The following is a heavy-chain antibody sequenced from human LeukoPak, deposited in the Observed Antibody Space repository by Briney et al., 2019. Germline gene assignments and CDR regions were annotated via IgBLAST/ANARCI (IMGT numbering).Heavy chain of an antibody. D-gene: IGHD2-15*01. CDR3: ARQGGSKPLNYFDF. Sequence: ASVKVSCKASGYSFTTYYIHWVGQAPGQGLEWMGIINPSGGSISYAQKFQGRVTMTRDTSTSTVYMELSSLRSEDTAVYYCARQGGSKPLNYFDFWGQGTLVTVSS. V-gene: IGHV1-46*01. J-gene: IGHJ4*02. CDR2: INPSGGSI. CDR1: GYSFTTYY.